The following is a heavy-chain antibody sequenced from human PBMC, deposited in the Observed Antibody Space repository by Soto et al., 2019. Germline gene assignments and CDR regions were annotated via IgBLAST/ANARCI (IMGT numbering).Heavy chain of an antibody. CDR2: INAGNGNT. CDR3: ARGPDSSGWLPAGYFDL. Sequence: QVQLVQSGAEVKKPGASVKVSCKASGYTFTSYAMHWVRQAPGQRLEWMGWINAGNGNTKYSQKFQGRVTITRDTSASTAYMELSSLRSEDTAVYYCARGPDSSGWLPAGYFDLWGRGTLVTVSS. J-gene: IGHJ2*01. V-gene: IGHV1-3*01. D-gene: IGHD6-19*01. CDR1: GYTFTSYA.